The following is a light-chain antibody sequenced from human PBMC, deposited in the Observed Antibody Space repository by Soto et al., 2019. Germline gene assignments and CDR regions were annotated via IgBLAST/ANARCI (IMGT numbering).Light chain of an antibody. CDR1: SSDVGAYNF. J-gene: IGLJ2*01. CDR3: TSYTGSSTLGV. Sequence: QSALTQPASVSGSPGQSITISCTGTSSDVGAYNFVSWYQQHPGKAPKLMIYDVSNRPSGVSNRFSGSKSGNTASLSISGLKNEDDADYYCTSYTGSSTLGVFGGGTKLTVL. V-gene: IGLV2-14*03. CDR2: DVS.